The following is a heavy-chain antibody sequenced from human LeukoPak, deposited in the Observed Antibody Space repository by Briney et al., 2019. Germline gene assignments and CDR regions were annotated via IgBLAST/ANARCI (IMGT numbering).Heavy chain of an antibody. CDR1: GYTFTGYY. V-gene: IGHV1-69*06. CDR2: IIPIFGTA. Sequence: ASVKVSCKASGYTFTGYYMHWVRQAPGQGLEWMGGIIPIFGTANYAQKFQGRVTITADKSTSTAYMELSSLRSEDTAVYYCARESGSYHDAFDIWGQGTMVTVSS. D-gene: IGHD1-26*01. CDR3: ARESGSYHDAFDI. J-gene: IGHJ3*02.